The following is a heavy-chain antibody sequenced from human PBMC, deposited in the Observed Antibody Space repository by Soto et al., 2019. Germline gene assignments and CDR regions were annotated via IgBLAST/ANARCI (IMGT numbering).Heavy chain of an antibody. D-gene: IGHD1-26*01. J-gene: IGHJ4*02. CDR1: GFTLSSYA. CDR3: ARDRSVGARWAYYLDY. Sequence: GGSLRLSCAASGFTLSSYAMNWVRQAPGKGLEWVSYISSSSSAIYYADSVKGRFTISRDNAKNSVFLQMNGLRDEDTAVYYCARDRSVGARWAYYLDYWGQGTLVTVSS. CDR2: ISSSSSAI. V-gene: IGHV3-48*02.